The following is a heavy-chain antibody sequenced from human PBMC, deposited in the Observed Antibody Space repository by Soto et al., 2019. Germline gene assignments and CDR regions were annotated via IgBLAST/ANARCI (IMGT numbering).Heavy chain of an antibody. Sequence: GGSLRLACAATGFAFSNYAVTWVRQAPGKGLEWVSTISGSGGSTYYADSVKGRFTISRDNSKNTLYLQMNSLRAEDTAVYYCAKDQGSSWYEIDYWGQGT. D-gene: IGHD6-13*01. J-gene: IGHJ4*02. CDR3: AKDQGSSWYEIDY. CDR1: GFAFSNYA. V-gene: IGHV3-23*01. CDR2: ISGSGGST.